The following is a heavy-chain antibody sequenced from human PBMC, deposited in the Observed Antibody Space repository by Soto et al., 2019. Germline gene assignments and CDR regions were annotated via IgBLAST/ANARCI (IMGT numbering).Heavy chain of an antibody. CDR1: GFSLTTRGVG. J-gene: IGHJ5*02. Sequence: QITLKESGPTLVKPTQTLTLTCTFSGFSLTTRGVGVGWIRQPPGKALECLALIYWDDDKRYSPSLQSRLSIXKXTXINKVVLTMTNVDPVDTATYYCAHIPNYYQYDWFDPWGQGTLVSVSS. V-gene: IGHV2-5*02. CDR2: IYWDDDK. D-gene: IGHD3-16*01. CDR3: AHIPNYYQYDWFDP.